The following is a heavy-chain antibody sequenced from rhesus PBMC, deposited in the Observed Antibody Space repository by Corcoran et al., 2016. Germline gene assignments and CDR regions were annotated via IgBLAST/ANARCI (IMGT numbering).Heavy chain of an antibody. CDR2: INMGGGCT. V-gene: IGHV3S25*01. Sequence: EVQLVESGGGLAKPGGSLRLSCAASGFTFSSYWMNWVRQAPGKGLEWVSAINMGGGCTYYADSVKGRCTISRDNSKNTLSLQMNSLRAEDTAVYYCAKARGYSGYSSFDYWGQGVLVTVSS. J-gene: IGHJ4*01. CDR3: AKARGYSGYSSFDY. D-gene: IGHD5-30*01. CDR1: GFTFSSYW.